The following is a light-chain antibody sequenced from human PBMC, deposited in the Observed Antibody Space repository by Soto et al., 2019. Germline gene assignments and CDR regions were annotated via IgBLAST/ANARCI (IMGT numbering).Light chain of an antibody. J-gene: IGKJ1*01. CDR3: QQYYGYSRT. Sequence: DIQMTQSPSTLSAFVGDRVTITCRASQSISSRLAWYQQKPGKAPNLLIYDASSWESGVPSRFGGSGSGTEFTLTISSLQPDDRATYYCQQYYGYSRTFGQGTKVGIK. CDR2: DAS. CDR1: QSISSR. V-gene: IGKV1-5*01.